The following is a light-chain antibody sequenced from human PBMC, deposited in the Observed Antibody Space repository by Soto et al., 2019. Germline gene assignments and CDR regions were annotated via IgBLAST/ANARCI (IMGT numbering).Light chain of an antibody. V-gene: IGKV3-15*01. J-gene: IGKJ1*01. CDR1: QGVSSH. CDR3: LQHNYWWT. Sequence: DIVMTLCPDSLTVSLGERATLSCRASQGVSSHLVWYQQKPGQAPRLLIYGASTRATGVPVRFSGSGSGTEFTLTIRSLKSEDFAVDDCLQHNYWWTFGQGTKVDI. CDR2: GAS.